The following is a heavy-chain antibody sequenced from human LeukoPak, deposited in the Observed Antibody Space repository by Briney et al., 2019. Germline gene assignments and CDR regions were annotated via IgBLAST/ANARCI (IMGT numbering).Heavy chain of an antibody. D-gene: IGHD2-2*01. J-gene: IGHJ6*02. V-gene: IGHV3-21*01. CDR1: GFTFSTYN. CDR3: ARAYCGRTSCYTRKGGMDV. Sequence: GGSLRLSCAASGFTFSTYNMNWDRQAPGKGLEWVSSITSSSASIYYADSVKGRFTLSRDNAKNSLYLQMNSLRAEDTAVYYCARAYCGRTSCYTRKGGMDVWGQGTTVTVSS. CDR2: ITSSSASI.